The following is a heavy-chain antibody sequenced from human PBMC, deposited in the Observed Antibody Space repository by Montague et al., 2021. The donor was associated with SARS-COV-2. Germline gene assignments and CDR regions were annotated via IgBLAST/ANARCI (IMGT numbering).Heavy chain of an antibody. CDR3: ARDSSSGSDWYYYYGMDV. D-gene: IGHD6-13*01. V-gene: IGHV3-33*01. CDR1: GFTFSSYG. Sequence: SLRLSCAASGFTFSSYGMHWVRQAPGKGLEWVAIIWYDGSKNYYVDSVKGRFTISRDNSKNTLYLQMDTLRAEDTAVYYCARDSSSGSDWYYYYGMDVWGQGTTVTVSS. J-gene: IGHJ6*02. CDR2: IWYDGSKN.